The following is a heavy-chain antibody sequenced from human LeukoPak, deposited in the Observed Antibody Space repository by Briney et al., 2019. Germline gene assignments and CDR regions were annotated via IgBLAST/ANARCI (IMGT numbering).Heavy chain of an antibody. CDR3: ARRYYYGMDV. J-gene: IGHJ6*02. CDR2: ISSNGGST. V-gene: IGHV3-64*01. Sequence: SGGSLRLSCAASGFTFSSSVMHWVRQAPGKGLEYVSAISSNGGSTYYANSVKGRFTISRDNSKNTLYLQMGSLRAEDTAVYYCARRYYYGMDVWGQGTTVTVSS. CDR1: GFTFSSSV.